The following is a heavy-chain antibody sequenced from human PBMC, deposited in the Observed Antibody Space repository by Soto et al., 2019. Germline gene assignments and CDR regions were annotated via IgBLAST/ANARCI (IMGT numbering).Heavy chain of an antibody. CDR2: INHSGST. D-gene: IGHD5-12*01. Sequence: ASETLSLTCAVYGGSFSGYYWSWIRQPPGKGLEWIGEINHSGSTNYNPSLKSRVTISVDTSKNQFSLKLSSVTAADTAVYYCARGYWSGYVSDWGQGTLVTVSS. V-gene: IGHV4-34*01. CDR1: GGSFSGYY. CDR3: ARGYWSGYVSD. J-gene: IGHJ4*02.